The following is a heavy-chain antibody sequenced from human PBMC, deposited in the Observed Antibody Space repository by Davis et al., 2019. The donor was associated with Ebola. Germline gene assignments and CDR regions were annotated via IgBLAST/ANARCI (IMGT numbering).Heavy chain of an antibody. J-gene: IGHJ4*02. V-gene: IGHV5-10-1*01. CDR2: IDPSDSYA. D-gene: IGHD1-1*01. CDR3: ARHSLPTGTTSFDY. Sequence: PGGSLRLSCKGSGYSFPNYWISWVRQMPGKGLEWMGRIDPSDSYANYSPSFQGHVSISADKSSSTAYLLWSSLKASDTAMYYCARHSLPTGTTSFDYWGQGTLVTVSS. CDR1: GYSFPNYW.